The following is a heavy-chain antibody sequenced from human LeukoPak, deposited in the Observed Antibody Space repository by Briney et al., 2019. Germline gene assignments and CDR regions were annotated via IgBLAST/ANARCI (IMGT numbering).Heavy chain of an antibody. V-gene: IGHV1-69*04. D-gene: IGHD5-12*01. Sequence: SVKVSCKASGGTFSSYAISWVRQAPGQGLEWMGRIIPILGIANYAQKFQGRVTITADKSTSTAYMELSSLRSEDTAVYYCAREGGQQRGYSGYDASFDPWGQGTLVTVSS. J-gene: IGHJ5*02. CDR2: IIPILGIA. CDR1: GGTFSSYA. CDR3: AREGGQQRGYSGYDASFDP.